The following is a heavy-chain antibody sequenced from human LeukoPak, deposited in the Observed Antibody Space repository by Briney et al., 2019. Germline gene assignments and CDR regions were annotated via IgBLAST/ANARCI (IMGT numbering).Heavy chain of an antibody. CDR2: IKQDGSER. J-gene: IGHJ4*02. CDR3: ARGLDIVVVVAATTAIDY. V-gene: IGHV3-7*03. D-gene: IGHD2-15*01. CDR1: GFTFSSYW. Sequence: PGGSLRLSCAASGFTFSSYWMSWVRQAPGKGLEWVANIKQDGSERYYVDSVKGRFTISRDNAKNSLYLQMNGLRAEDTAVYYCARGLDIVVVVAATTAIDYWGQGTLVTVSS.